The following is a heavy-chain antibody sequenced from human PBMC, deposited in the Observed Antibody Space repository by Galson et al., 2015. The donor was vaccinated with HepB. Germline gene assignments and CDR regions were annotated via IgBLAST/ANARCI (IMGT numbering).Heavy chain of an antibody. Sequence: SVKVSCKASGYTFTSYDINWVRQATGQGLEWMGWMNPNSGNTGYAQKFQGRVTMTRNTSISTAYMELSSLRSEDTAVYYCARSPVKKQLVLGGGFDYWGQGTLVTVSS. D-gene: IGHD6-13*01. J-gene: IGHJ4*02. CDR3: ARSPVKKQLVLGGGFDY. CDR1: GYTFTSYD. V-gene: IGHV1-8*01. CDR2: MNPNSGNT.